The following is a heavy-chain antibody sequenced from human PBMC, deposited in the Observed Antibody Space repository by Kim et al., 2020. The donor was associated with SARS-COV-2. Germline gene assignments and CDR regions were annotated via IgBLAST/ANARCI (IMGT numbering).Heavy chain of an antibody. J-gene: IGHJ6*02. CDR3: ARVRVRGVITGMDV. CDR1: GGSISSYY. Sequence: SETLSLTCTVSGGSISSYYWSWIRQPAGKGLEWIGRIYTSGSTNYNPSLKSRVTMSVDTSKNQFSLKLSSVTAADTAVYYCARVRVRGVITGMDVWGQGTTVTVSS. V-gene: IGHV4-4*07. CDR2: IYTSGST. D-gene: IGHD3-10*01.